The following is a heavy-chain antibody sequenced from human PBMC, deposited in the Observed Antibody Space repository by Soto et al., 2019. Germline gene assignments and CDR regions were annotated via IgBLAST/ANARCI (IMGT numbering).Heavy chain of an antibody. CDR3: AAGEASSRNLAPYYLDF. Sequence: PSETLSLTCTVSGGSMRNYFWTWIRQPPGKGLEWIGYIHYSGTTSFFPSYNPSLRSRVTISEDTSKNQFSLKLLSVTTADTAAYFCAAGEASSRNLAPYYLDFWGQGTLVTVSS. CDR1: GGSMRNYF. J-gene: IGHJ4*02. D-gene: IGHD6-13*01. CDR2: IHYSGTT. V-gene: IGHV4-59*01.